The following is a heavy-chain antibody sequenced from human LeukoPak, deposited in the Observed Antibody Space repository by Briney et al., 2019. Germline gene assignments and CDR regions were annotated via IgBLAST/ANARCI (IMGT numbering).Heavy chain of an antibody. Sequence: SETLSLTCTVSGGSINSYYWTWIRQPAGKGLEWIGRLYSSGSTNYNPSLKSRVTMSVDTSKNQFSLKLTSVTAADTAVYYCARDLEYSSPNWFDPWGQGTLVTVSS. CDR1: GGSINSYY. CDR3: ARDLEYSSPNWFDP. J-gene: IGHJ5*02. CDR2: LYSSGST. D-gene: IGHD6-13*01. V-gene: IGHV4-4*07.